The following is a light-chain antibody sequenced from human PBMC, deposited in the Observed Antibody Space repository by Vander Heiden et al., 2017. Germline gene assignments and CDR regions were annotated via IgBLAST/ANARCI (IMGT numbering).Light chain of an antibody. CDR2: DVS. CDR1: SSDVGNYDH. V-gene: IGLV2-14*03. Sequence: QSALTQPASVSGPPGQSIIISCTATSSDVGNYDHVAWYQQHPGKAPKLMIYDVSNRPSGVSHRFSGSKSDNTASLTISGLQAEDDADYYCNSFTTGSTLVIFGGGTKLTVL. J-gene: IGLJ2*01. CDR3: NSFTTGSTLVI.